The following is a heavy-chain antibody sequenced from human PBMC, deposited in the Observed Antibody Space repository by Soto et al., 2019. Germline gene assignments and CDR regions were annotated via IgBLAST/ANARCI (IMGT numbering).Heavy chain of an antibody. D-gene: IGHD3-10*01. CDR1: GYSFTSYW. J-gene: IGHJ6*02. CDR2: IDPSDSYT. Sequence: EVQLVQSGAEVKKPGESLRISCKGSGYSFTSYWISWVRQMPGKGLEWMGRIDPSDSYTNYSPSFQGHVTISADKSISTAYLQWSSLKDSDTAMYYCARRAYYYGSGSPYYSYGMDVWGQGTTVTVSS. V-gene: IGHV5-10-1*01. CDR3: ARRAYYYGSGSPYYSYGMDV.